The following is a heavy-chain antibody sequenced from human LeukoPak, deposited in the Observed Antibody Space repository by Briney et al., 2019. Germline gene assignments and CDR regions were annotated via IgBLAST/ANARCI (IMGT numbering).Heavy chain of an antibody. Sequence: KPSETLSLTCTVSGGSISSHYWSWIRLPPGKGLEWIGYIYYSGSTNYNPSLKSRVTISVDTSKNQFSLKLSSATAADTAVYYCATSGNTPSYGVPPLDPWGQGTLVTVSS. CDR2: IYYSGST. CDR1: GGSISSHY. V-gene: IGHV4-59*11. D-gene: IGHD5-18*01. J-gene: IGHJ5*02. CDR3: ATSGNTPSYGVPPLDP.